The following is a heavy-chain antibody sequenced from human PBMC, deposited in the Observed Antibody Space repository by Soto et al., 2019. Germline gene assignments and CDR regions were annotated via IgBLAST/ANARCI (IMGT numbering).Heavy chain of an antibody. CDR1: GGTISSWY. D-gene: IGHD1-26*01. J-gene: IGHJ4*02. CDR3: ARRYGSAIDY. V-gene: IGHV4-59*08. CDR2: IYYSGST. Sequence: QVQLQESGPGLVKPSETLSLTCTVSGGTISSWYWSWIRQPPGKGLEWIGYIYYSGSTNCNPSLKSRVTISVATSKNQFSLKLSSVTAADTAVYSCARRYGSAIDYWGQGTLVTVSS.